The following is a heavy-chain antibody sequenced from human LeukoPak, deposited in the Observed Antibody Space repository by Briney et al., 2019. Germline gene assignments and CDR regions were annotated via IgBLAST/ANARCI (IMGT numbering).Heavy chain of an antibody. CDR1: RYTFTSYD. V-gene: IGHV1-8*01. D-gene: IGHD2-2*01. J-gene: IGHJ6*02. CDR3: ASTCWDPTSCPNYYGMDV. Sequence: ASVKVSCKASRYTFTSYDINWVRQATGQWLEWMGWMNPNSGNTGYAQKFQGRVTMTRNTSISTAYMELSSLRSEDTAVYYCASTCWDPTSCPNYYGMDVWGQGTTVTVSS. CDR2: MNPNSGNT.